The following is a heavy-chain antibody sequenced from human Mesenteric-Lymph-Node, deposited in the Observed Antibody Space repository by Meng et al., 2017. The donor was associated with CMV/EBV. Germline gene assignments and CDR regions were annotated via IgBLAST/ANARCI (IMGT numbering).Heavy chain of an antibody. Sequence: SETLSLTCAVSGGSISSSNWWSWVRQPPGKGLEWIGEIYHSGSTNYNPSLKSRVTISVDKSKNQFSLKLSSVTAADTAVYYCARELMGVSVAGTPFDYWGQGTLVTVSS. CDR2: IYHSGST. CDR3: ARELMGVSVAGTPFDY. J-gene: IGHJ4*02. V-gene: IGHV4-4*02. CDR1: GGSISSSNW. D-gene: IGHD6-19*01.